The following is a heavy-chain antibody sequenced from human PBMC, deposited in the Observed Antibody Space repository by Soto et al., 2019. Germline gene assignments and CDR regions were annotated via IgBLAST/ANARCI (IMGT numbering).Heavy chain of an antibody. D-gene: IGHD6-13*01. Sequence: PGGSLRLSCAASGFTFSSYAMHWVRQSPGKGLEWVAVISYDGSNKYYADSVKGRFTISRDNSKNTLYLQMNSLRAEDTAVYYCARETSSSWYYYYYGMDVWGQGTTVTVSS. J-gene: IGHJ6*02. CDR2: ISYDGSNK. CDR3: ARETSSSWYYYYYGMDV. V-gene: IGHV3-30-3*01. CDR1: GFTFSSYA.